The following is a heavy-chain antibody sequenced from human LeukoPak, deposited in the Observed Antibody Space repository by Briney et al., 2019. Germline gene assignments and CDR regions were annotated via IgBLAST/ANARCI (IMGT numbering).Heavy chain of an antibody. CDR3: ARHKTPVDAFYI. J-gene: IGHJ3*02. CDR2: IYYSGST. Sequence: SETLSLTCTVSGGSISSYYWSWIRQPPGKGLEWIGYIYYSGSTNYNPSLKSRVTISVDTSKNQFSLKLSSVTAADTAVYYCARHKTPVDAFYIWGQGTMVTVSS. CDR1: GGSISSYY. D-gene: IGHD4-17*01. V-gene: IGHV4-59*08.